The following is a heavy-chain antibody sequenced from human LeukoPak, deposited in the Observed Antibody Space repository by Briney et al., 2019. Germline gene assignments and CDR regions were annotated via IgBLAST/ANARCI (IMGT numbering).Heavy chain of an antibody. D-gene: IGHD5-24*01. Sequence: GGSLRLSCAASGFIFSDYYMSGMRQTPGKGLEWVAYISSSGTTMDYAKSVKGRFTISRDNAENSLYLQMTGLRVEDTAVYCCARGEQKATITGLDSWGQGTLVTVSS. CDR3: ARGEQKATITGLDS. J-gene: IGHJ4*02. V-gene: IGHV3-11*04. CDR1: GFIFSDYY. CDR2: ISSSGTTM.